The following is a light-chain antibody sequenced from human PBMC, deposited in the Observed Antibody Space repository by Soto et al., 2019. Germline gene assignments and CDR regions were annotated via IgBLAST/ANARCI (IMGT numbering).Light chain of an antibody. V-gene: IGKV3-11*01. J-gene: IGKJ4*01. CDR1: QSISSY. Sequence: EIELTQSPATLSLSPGERATLSCRASQSISSYLAWYQQKAGQAPRLLIYDASNRATGIPARFSGSGSGTDFTLTISSLEPEDFAVYYCQQRANWPLTFGGGTNVEIK. CDR2: DAS. CDR3: QQRANWPLT.